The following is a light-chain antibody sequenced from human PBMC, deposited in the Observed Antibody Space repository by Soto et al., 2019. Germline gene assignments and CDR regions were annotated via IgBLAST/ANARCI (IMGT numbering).Light chain of an antibody. Sequence: AIRMTQSPSSFSASTGDRVTITCRASQGISSYLAWYQQKPGKAPKLLIYAASTLQSGVPSRFSGSGSGTDFTLTISCLQSEDFATYYCQQYYSYPSTFGQGTKVE. J-gene: IGKJ1*01. CDR2: AAS. CDR3: QQYYSYPST. V-gene: IGKV1-8*01. CDR1: QGISSY.